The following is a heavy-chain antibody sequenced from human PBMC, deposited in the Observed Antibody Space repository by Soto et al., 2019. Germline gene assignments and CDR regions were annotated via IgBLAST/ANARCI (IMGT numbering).Heavy chain of an antibody. Sequence: ASVKVSCKASGYTFTGYYMHWVRQAPGQGLEWMGWINPNSGGTNYAQKFQGWVTMTRDTYISTAYMELSRLRSDDTAVYYCARAGSSYYYGMDVWGQGTTVTVSS. CDR3: ARAGSSYYYGMDV. J-gene: IGHJ6*02. CDR2: INPNSGGT. CDR1: GYTFTGYY. D-gene: IGHD6-6*01. V-gene: IGHV1-2*04.